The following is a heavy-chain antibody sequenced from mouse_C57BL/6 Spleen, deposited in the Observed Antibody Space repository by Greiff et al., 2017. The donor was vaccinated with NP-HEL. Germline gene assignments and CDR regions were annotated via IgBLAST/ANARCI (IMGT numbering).Heavy chain of an antibody. D-gene: IGHD2-3*01. J-gene: IGHJ1*03. CDR3: ARYLDGYGYFDV. V-gene: IGHV7-3*01. Sequence: EVHLVESGGGLVQPGGSLSLSCAASGFTFTDYYMSWVRQPPGKALEWLGFIRNKANGYTTEYSASVKGRFTISRDNSQSILYLQMNALRAEDSATYYCARYLDGYGYFDVWGTGTTVTVSS. CDR1: GFTFTDYY. CDR2: IRNKANGYTT.